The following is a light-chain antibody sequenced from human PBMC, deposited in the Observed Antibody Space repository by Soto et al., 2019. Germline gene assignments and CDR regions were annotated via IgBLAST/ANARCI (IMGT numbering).Light chain of an antibody. CDR2: DTS. CDR1: QDISDF. CDR3: QQYDDLPIT. V-gene: IGKV1-33*01. Sequence: DIQMTQSPSSLFASVGDRVTITCQASQDISDFLNWYQQKPGKAPKVLIYDTSKLETGVPSRFSGSGSGTHFSLTISSLQSEDSATYYCQQYDDLPITFSQGTRLEIK. J-gene: IGKJ5*01.